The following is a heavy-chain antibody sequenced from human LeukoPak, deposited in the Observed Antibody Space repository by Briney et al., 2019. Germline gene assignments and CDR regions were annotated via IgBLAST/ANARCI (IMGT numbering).Heavy chain of an antibody. CDR3: AKELRYFDWLSPTFDY. J-gene: IGHJ4*02. CDR1: GFTFSSYG. V-gene: IGHV3-23*01. CDR2: ISGSGGST. Sequence: PGGSLRLSCAASGFTFSSYGMSWVRQAPGKGLEWVSAISGSGGSTYYADSVKGRFTISRDNSKNTLYLQMNSPRAEDTAVYYCAKELRYFDWLSPTFDYWGQGTLVTVSS. D-gene: IGHD3-9*01.